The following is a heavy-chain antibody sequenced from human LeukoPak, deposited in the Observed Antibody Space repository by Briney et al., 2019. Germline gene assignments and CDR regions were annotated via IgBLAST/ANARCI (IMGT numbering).Heavy chain of an antibody. CDR2: INHSGST. J-gene: IGHJ6*03. CDR3: AREGHSSSYYMDV. Sequence: PSETLSLTCAVYGGSFSGYYWSWIRQPPGKGLEWIGEINHSGSTNYNPSLKSRVTISVDTSKNQFSLKLSSVTAADTAVYYCAREGHSSSYYMDVWGKGTTVTVSS. V-gene: IGHV4-34*01. CDR1: GGSFSGYY. D-gene: IGHD6-6*01.